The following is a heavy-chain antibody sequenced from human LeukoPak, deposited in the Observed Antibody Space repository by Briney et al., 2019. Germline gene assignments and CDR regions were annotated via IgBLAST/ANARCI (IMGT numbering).Heavy chain of an antibody. CDR2: ISAYNGDT. V-gene: IGHV1-18*01. CDR3: ASALGEVGANPRLGFDY. J-gene: IGHJ4*02. CDR1: GYTFTSYG. Sequence: ASVKVSCKASGYTFTSYGISWVRQAPGQGLEWMGWISAYNGDTNYAQKLQGRVTMTTDTSTSTAYMELRSLRSDDTAVYYCASALGEVGANPRLGFDYWGQGTLVTVSS. D-gene: IGHD1-26*01.